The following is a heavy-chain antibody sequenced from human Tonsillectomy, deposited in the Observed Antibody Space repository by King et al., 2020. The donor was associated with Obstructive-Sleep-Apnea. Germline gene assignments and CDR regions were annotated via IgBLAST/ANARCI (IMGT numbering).Heavy chain of an antibody. CDR3: TRDPWVVVPAANFDY. CDR2: IRSKPYGGTA. D-gene: IGHD2-2*01. V-gene: IGHV3-49*03. Sequence: VQLVESGGGLVQPGRSLRLSCTPSGFTFGDYAMSWFRQTPGKGLEWVGFIRSKPYGGTAEIAASVKGRFTISRDDSKSIAYLQMNSLNTEDTAMYYCTRDPWVVVPAANFDYWGQGTLVTVSS. CDR1: GFTFGDYA. J-gene: IGHJ4*02.